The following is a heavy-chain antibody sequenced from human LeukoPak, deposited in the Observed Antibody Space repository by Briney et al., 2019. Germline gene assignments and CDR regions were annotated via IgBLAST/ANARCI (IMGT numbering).Heavy chain of an antibody. CDR3: AKGEYSYGYFLGY. D-gene: IGHD5-18*01. CDR1: GSTFSSYA. V-gene: IGHV3-23*01. CDR2: ISGSGGST. Sequence: GGSLRLSCAASGSTFSSYAMSWVRQAPGKGLEWVSAISGSGGSTYYADSVKGRFTISRDNSKNTLYLQMNSLRAEDTAVYYCAKGEYSYGYFLGYWGQGTLVTVSS. J-gene: IGHJ4*02.